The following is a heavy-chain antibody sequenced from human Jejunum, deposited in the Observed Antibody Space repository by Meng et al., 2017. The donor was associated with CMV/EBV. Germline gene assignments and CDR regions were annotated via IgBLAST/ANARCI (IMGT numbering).Heavy chain of an antibody. J-gene: IGHJ5*02. CDR3: ARAWSKLRFLEWLPEGRFDP. D-gene: IGHD3-3*01. Sequence: FVANYVHWVRQAPGQGLEWMGWINPNNGDTNYAQQFQGRVSMTRDASISTAYMELSRLRSDDTAVYYCARAWSKLRFLEWLPEGRFDPWGQGTLVTVSS. CDR2: INPNNGDT. CDR1: FVANY. V-gene: IGHV1-2*02.